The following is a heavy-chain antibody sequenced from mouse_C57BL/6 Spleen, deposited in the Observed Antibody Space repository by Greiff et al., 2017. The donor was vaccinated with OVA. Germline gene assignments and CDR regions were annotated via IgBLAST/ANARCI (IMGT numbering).Heavy chain of an antibody. CDR3: ARGDGYRFFYFDY. V-gene: IGHV5-17*01. CDR2: ISSGSSTI. J-gene: IGHJ2*01. Sequence: EVQLVESGGGLVKPGGSLKLSCAASGFTFSDYGMHWVRQAPEKGLEWVAYISSGSSTIYYADTVKGRFTISRDNAKNTLFLQMTSLRSEDTAMYYCARGDGYRFFYFDYWGQGTTLTVSS. CDR1: GFTFSDYG. D-gene: IGHD2-3*01.